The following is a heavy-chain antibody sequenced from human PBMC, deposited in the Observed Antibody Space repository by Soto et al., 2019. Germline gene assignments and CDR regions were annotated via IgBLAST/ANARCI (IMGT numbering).Heavy chain of an antibody. Sequence: QVQLVQSGAEVKKPGASVKVSCKASGYTFTSYYMHWVRQAPGQGLEWMGIINPISGSTSYAQKFQGRVTMTRDTSTSTDYMELSSLRSEDTAVYYCARGGFIAARPPGYWGQGTLVTVSS. V-gene: IGHV1-46*01. CDR3: ARGGFIAARPPGY. D-gene: IGHD6-6*01. CDR1: GYTFTSYY. J-gene: IGHJ4*02. CDR2: INPISGST.